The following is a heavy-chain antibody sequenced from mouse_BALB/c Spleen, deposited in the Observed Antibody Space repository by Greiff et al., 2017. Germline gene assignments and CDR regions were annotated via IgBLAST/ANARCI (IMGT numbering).Heavy chain of an antibody. D-gene: IGHD2-1*01. J-gene: IGHJ3*01. CDR2: ISSGGSYT. CDR1: GFTFSSYA. Sequence: DVKLVESGGGLVKPGGSLKLSCAASGFTFSSYAMSWVRQTPEKRLEWVATISSGGSYTYYPDSVKGRFTISRDNAKNTLYLQMSSLRSEDTAMYYCARQEGNPAWFAYWGQGTLVTVSA. CDR3: ARQEGNPAWFAY. V-gene: IGHV5-9-3*01.